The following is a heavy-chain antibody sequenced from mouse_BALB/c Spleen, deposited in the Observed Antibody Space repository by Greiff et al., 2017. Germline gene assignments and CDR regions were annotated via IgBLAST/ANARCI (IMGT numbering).Heavy chain of an antibody. J-gene: IGHJ3*01. CDR2: INPNNGGT. Sequence: VQLKESGPELVKPGASVKIPCKASGYTFTDYNMDWVKQSHGKSLEWIGDINPNNGGTIYNQKFKGKATLTVDKSSSTAYMELRSLTSEDTAVYYCARSSSGYPFAYWGQGTLVTVSA. D-gene: IGHD3-1*01. V-gene: IGHV1-18*01. CDR3: ARSSSGYPFAY. CDR1: GYTFTDYN.